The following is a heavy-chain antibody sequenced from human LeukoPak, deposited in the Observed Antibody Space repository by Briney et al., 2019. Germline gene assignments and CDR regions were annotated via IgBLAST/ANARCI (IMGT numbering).Heavy chain of an antibody. V-gene: IGHV1-2*02. CDR2: INPNAGVT. CDR3: RRATPSPVVTREDY. Sequence: ASVNVSCKSSGYTFTGYYIHWVRQAPGQGLEWMGWINPNAGVTNYAQKFQGRVTMTRDTSITTAYMDLSRLRSDDTAVYYCRRATPSPVVTREDYWGQGTLITVSS. CDR1: GYTFTGYY. D-gene: IGHD4-23*01. J-gene: IGHJ4*02.